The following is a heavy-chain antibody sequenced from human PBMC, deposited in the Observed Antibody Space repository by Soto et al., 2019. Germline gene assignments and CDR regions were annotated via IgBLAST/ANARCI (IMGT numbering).Heavy chain of an antibody. Sequence: SSVKVSRKASGGTFSSYAISWVRQAPGQGLEWMGGIIPIFGTANYAQKFQGRVTITADESTSTAYMELSSLRSEDTAVYYCARVSDQLLPYCYYGMDVWGQGTTVTVSS. J-gene: IGHJ6*02. D-gene: IGHD2-2*01. V-gene: IGHV1-69*13. CDR1: GGTFSSYA. CDR3: ARVSDQLLPYCYYGMDV. CDR2: IIPIFGTA.